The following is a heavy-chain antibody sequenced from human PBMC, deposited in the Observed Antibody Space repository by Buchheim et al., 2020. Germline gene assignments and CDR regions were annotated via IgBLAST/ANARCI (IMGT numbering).Heavy chain of an antibody. CDR1: GFTFSSYS. CDR3: ARDRGYGPDY. D-gene: IGHD5-18*01. V-gene: IGHV3-48*01. CDR2: ISSSSSPI. Sequence: EVQLVESGGGLVQPGGSLRLSCAASGFTFSSYSMNWVRQAPGKGLGWVSYISSSSSPIYYADSVKGRFTISRDTAKNSLFLQMNSLRAEDTAVYYCARDRGYGPDYWGQGTL. J-gene: IGHJ4*02.